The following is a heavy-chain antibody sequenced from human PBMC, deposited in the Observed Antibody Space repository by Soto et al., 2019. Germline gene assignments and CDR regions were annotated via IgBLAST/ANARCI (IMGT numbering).Heavy chain of an antibody. J-gene: IGHJ4*02. CDR3: ARVNYYDSSGYYELDY. V-gene: IGHV1-69*13. Sequence: SVKVSCKASGGTFSSYAISWVRQAPGQGLEWMGGIIPIFGTANYAQKFQGRATITADESTSTAYMELSSLRSEDTAVYYCARVNYYDSSGYYELDYWGQGTLVTVSS. CDR1: GGTFSSYA. D-gene: IGHD3-22*01. CDR2: IIPIFGTA.